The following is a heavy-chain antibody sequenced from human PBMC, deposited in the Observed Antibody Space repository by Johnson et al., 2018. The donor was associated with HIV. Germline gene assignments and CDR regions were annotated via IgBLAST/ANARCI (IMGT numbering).Heavy chain of an antibody. Sequence: QEQLVESGGGVVQPGRSLRLSCAASEFTFSNYDMHWVRQAPGKGLEWVAVISYDGNNDYYVDSMKGRFTISRDNSKNTLYLQMNSLRAEDTAVYYCAKDGMGGNYWYAFDIWGQGTMVTVSS. CDR2: ISYDGNND. V-gene: IGHV3-30*18. D-gene: IGHD1-26*01. CDR1: EFTFSNYD. CDR3: AKDGMGGNYWYAFDI. J-gene: IGHJ3*02.